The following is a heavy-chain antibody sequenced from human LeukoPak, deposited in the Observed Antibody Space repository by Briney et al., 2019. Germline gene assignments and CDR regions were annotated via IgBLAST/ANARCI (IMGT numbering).Heavy chain of an antibody. CDR1: GFSFSGFA. CDR2: VSSDGGNQ. CDR3: AKAVPGLDY. J-gene: IGHJ4*02. V-gene: IGHV3-30-3*01. Sequence: GGSLRLSCAASGFSFSGFAMHWVRQAPGKGLEWVAVVSSDGGNQHYADSMKGRFTISRDNSKNTLYLQMNSLRAEDTAVYYCAKAVPGLDYWGQGTLVTVSS. D-gene: IGHD3-9*01.